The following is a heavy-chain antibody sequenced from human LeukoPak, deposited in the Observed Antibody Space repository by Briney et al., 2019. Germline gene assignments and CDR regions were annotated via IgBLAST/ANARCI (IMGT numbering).Heavy chain of an antibody. Sequence: ASVKVSCKASGYTFTSYGISWVRQAPGQGLEWMGWSSPNNGNRNYAQKFQGRVTMTTDTSTATAYMELRSLRSDDTAVYYCARGYYCTHGVCYGGDFDNWGQGTLVTVSS. J-gene: IGHJ4*02. V-gene: IGHV1-18*01. D-gene: IGHD2-8*01. CDR2: SSPNNGNR. CDR3: ARGYYCTHGVCYGGDFDN. CDR1: GYTFTSYG.